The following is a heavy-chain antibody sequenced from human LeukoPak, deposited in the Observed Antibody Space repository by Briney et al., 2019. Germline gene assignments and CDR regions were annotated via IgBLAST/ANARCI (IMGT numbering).Heavy chain of an antibody. CDR1: GFTFSSYA. Sequence: GSLRLSCAASGFTFSSYAMSCVRQAPGKGLEWVSAISGSGGSTYYADSVKGRFTISRDNSKNTLYLQMNSLRAEDTAVYYCAKDIVVVVAATPDSYFQHWGQGTLVTVSS. CDR2: ISGSGGST. D-gene: IGHD2-15*01. V-gene: IGHV3-23*01. J-gene: IGHJ1*01. CDR3: AKDIVVVVAATPDSYFQH.